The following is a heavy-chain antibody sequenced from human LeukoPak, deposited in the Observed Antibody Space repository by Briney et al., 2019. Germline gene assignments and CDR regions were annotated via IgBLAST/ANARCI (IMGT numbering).Heavy chain of an antibody. CDR1: GFTFSSYG. J-gene: IGHJ6*03. V-gene: IGHV3-30*02. CDR3: AKGGRISMIPVAHMDV. CDR2: TRYDGSNK. Sequence: GGSLRLSCAASGFTFSSYGMHWVRQAPGKGLEWVAFTRYDGSNKCYADSVKGRFTISRDNSKNTLYLQMHSLRAEDTAVYYCAKGGRISMIPVAHMDVWGKGTTVTISS. D-gene: IGHD3-3*02.